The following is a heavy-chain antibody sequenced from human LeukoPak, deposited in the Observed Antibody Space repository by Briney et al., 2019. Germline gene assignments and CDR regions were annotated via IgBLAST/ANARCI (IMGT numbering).Heavy chain of an antibody. Sequence: PSETLSLTCAVYAGSFSDYYWRWIRQSPGKGLEWIVEIKSTGTNNRLGETKHSESANYNPSLKSRVTISADTSKNQFSLMLTTVTAADTAVYYCARVIGSDTRDYYLGYWGQGTLVTVYS. CDR1: AGSFSDYY. CDR2: IKSTGTNNRLGETKHSESA. D-gene: IGHD2-2*01. CDR3: ARVIGSDTRDYYLGY. J-gene: IGHJ4*02. V-gene: IGHV4-34*01.